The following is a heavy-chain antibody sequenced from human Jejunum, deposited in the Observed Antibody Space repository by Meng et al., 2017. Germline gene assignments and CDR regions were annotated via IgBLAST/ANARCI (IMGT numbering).Heavy chain of an antibody. CDR2: IHQSGST. V-gene: IGHV4-34*01. D-gene: IGHD6-13*01. J-gene: IGHJ1*01. CDR3: ARPAGYSSDWYKYFQH. CDR1: GGSFNNYY. Sequence: QVQLQQWGAGLLKPSETLSLTCAIYGGSFNNYYWSWIRQPPGEGLEWIGEIHQSGSTNYNPSLKSRVTISVDSSKNQFFLDLSSVTAADTGVYYCARPAGYSSDWYKYFQHWGQGTLVTVSS.